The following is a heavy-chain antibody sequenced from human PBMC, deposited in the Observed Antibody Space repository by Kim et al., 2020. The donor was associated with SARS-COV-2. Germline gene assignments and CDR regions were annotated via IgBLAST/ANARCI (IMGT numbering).Heavy chain of an antibody. Sequence: SETLSLTCTVSGGSISSYYWSWIRQPPGKGPEWIGYLYYSGTTNYNPSLKSRVTISVDTSKNQFSLKLTSVTPADTAVYYCARGGTNRAFDSWGQGTLVT. V-gene: IGHV4-59*13. J-gene: IGHJ4*02. CDR2: LYYSGTT. D-gene: IGHD1-1*01. CDR3: ARGGTNRAFDS. CDR1: GGSISSYY.